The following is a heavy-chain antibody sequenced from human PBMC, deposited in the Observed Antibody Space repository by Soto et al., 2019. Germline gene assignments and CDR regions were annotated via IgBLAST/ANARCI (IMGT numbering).Heavy chain of an antibody. J-gene: IGHJ4*02. CDR2: INAGYGNT. CDR1: GYTFSSYA. CDR3: ARDTGDGTFDF. Sequence: QVHLVQSGAEVRKPGASVKVSCTASGYTFSSYAMHWVRQAPGQRLEWRGWINAGYGNTKSSQKFQDRVTISRDTSASTAYMELTSLRSEDTAVYYCARDTGDGTFDFWGQGTLVTVSS. V-gene: IGHV1-3*01. D-gene: IGHD7-27*01.